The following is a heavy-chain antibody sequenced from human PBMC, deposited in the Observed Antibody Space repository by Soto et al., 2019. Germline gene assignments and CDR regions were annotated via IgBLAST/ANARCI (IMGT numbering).Heavy chain of an antibody. CDR2: IYHSGST. CDR1: GGSISSGGYS. V-gene: IGHV4-30-2*01. J-gene: IGHJ5*02. Sequence: QLQLQESGSGRVKPSQTLSLTCAVSGGSISSGGYSCSWIRQPPGKSLEWIGYIYHSGSTYYNPSLKSRVTISVDRSKNQFSLKLSSVTAADTAVYYCARVPDRWGQGTLVTVSS. CDR3: ARVPDR. D-gene: IGHD2-2*01.